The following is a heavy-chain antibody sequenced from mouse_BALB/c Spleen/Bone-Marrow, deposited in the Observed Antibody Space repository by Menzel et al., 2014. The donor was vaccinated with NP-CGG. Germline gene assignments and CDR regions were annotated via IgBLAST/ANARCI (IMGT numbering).Heavy chain of an antibody. J-gene: IGHJ4*01. V-gene: IGHV14-3*02. CDR3: ARCLVPMDY. CDR2: IDPANDNT. D-gene: IGHD1-1*01. Sequence: VQLQQSGAELVKPGASVKLSCTASGFNIKDTFMNWVKQRPEQGLEWIGTIDPANDNTEYDPKFQGKATVTTDTSSNTAYLQLNSLTSEHTAVYYSARCLVPMDYWSQSTSVTLPS. CDR1: GFNIKDTF.